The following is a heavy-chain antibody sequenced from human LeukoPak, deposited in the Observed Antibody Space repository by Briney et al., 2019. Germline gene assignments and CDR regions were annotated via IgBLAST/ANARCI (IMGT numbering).Heavy chain of an antibody. D-gene: IGHD6-19*01. CDR1: GFTFSSYS. CDR3: ARESQTGYSSGWYEYYYGMDV. Sequence: GGSLRLSCAASGFTFSSYSMNLVRQAPGKGLEWVSSISSSSSYIYYADSVKGRFTISRDNAKNSLYLQMNSLRAEDTAVYYCARESQTGYSSGWYEYYYGMDVWGQGTTVTVSS. V-gene: IGHV3-21*01. CDR2: ISSSSSYI. J-gene: IGHJ6*02.